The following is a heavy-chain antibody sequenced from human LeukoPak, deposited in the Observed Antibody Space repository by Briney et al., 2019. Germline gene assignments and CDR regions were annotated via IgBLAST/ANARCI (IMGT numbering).Heavy chain of an antibody. CDR3: ARDGLTYYDFWSGYYQKRGNWFDP. Sequence: ASVKVSCKASGYTFTSYDINWVRQATGQGLEWMGWMNPNSGNTGYAQKFQGRVTMTRDTSISTAYMELSRLRSDDTAVYYCARDGLTYYDFWSGYYQKRGNWFDPWGQGTLVTVPS. V-gene: IGHV1-8*01. CDR1: GYTFTSYD. D-gene: IGHD3-3*01. CDR2: MNPNSGNT. J-gene: IGHJ5*02.